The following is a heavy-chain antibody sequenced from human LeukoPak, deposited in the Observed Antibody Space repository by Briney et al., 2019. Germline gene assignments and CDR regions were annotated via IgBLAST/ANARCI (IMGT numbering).Heavy chain of an antibody. V-gene: IGHV3-11*05. Sequence: GGSLRLSCSASGFTFSDYYMNWIRQAPGNGLEWVSYISATSTYTNYADSVKGRFTISRDNAKNSVYLQINSLRAEDTAVYYCARAGFTGFQNWFDPWGQGTLVTVSS. D-gene: IGHD5-12*01. CDR3: ARAGFTGFQNWFDP. CDR2: ISATSTYT. CDR1: GFTFSDYY. J-gene: IGHJ5*02.